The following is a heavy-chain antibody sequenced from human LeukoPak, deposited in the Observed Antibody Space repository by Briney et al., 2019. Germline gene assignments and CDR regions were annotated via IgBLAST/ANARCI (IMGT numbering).Heavy chain of an antibody. CDR3: AGRLLAVSNTMVWGPADAFDI. CDR1: GYNFADYW. J-gene: IGHJ3*02. D-gene: IGHD3-10*01. V-gene: IGHV5-51*01. CDR2: IYPDDSET. Sequence: GESLKISCKASGYNFADYWIGWVRQTPGKGLEWMGIIYPDDSETKNSPSFEGQVTISVDESTSTAYLQWSSLKASDTAVYYCAGRLLAVSNTMVWGPADAFDIWGQGTTVTVSS.